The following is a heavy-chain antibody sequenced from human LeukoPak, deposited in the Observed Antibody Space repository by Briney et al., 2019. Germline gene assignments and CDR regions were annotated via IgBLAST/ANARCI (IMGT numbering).Heavy chain of an antibody. CDR2: ISGSGGST. J-gene: IGHJ4*02. Sequence: GGSLRLSCAASGFTFGTYAMSWVRQAPGKGLEWVSGISGSGGSTYYADSVKGRFTISRDNSKNTLYLQMNSLRAEDTAVYYCAKEGDFYDILTDYWGQGTLVTVSS. V-gene: IGHV3-23*01. D-gene: IGHD3-9*01. CDR1: GFTFGTYA. CDR3: AKEGDFYDILTDY.